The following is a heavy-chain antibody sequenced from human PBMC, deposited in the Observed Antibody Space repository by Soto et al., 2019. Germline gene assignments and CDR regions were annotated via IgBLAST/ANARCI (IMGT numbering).Heavy chain of an antibody. CDR1: GFTFSNAW. CDR3: ATPGEFSASWYDY. J-gene: IGHJ4*02. Sequence: GGSLRLSCAASGFTFSNAWMTWVRQAPGKGLEWDGRIKSRADGGTAEYAAPVKGRFTISRDDSKTTVYLQMNTLKTEDTAVYYCATPGEFSASWYDYWGQGTLVTVSS. D-gene: IGHD6-13*01. CDR2: IKSRADGGTA. V-gene: IGHV3-15*01.